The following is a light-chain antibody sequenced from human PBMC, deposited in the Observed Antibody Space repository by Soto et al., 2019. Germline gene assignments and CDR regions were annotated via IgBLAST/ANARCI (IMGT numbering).Light chain of an antibody. Sequence: DIQLTQSPSSLSASVGDRVTIPCRPIRNIKTFLNWYQQKPGKAPKLLIYDGSSLETGVPSRFSGSGSGTDFTFAISSLQPEDIATYYCQQYDDLPYTFGQGTKLEI. CDR2: DGS. CDR1: RNIKTF. V-gene: IGKV1-33*01. CDR3: QQYDDLPYT. J-gene: IGKJ2*01.